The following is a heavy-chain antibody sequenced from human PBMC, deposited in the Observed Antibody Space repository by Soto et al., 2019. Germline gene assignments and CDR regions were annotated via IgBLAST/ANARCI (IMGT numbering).Heavy chain of an antibody. J-gene: IGHJ6*04. CDR3: AREKDFDSMDV. Sequence: SETLSLTCTVSGGSISSYYWSWIRQPPGKGLEWIGYIYYSGSTNYNPSLKGRVTISVDTSKNQFSLKLSSVTAADTAVYYCAREKDFDSMDVWGKGTTVTVSS. D-gene: IGHD3-9*01. CDR1: GGSISSYY. CDR2: IYYSGST. V-gene: IGHV4-59*12.